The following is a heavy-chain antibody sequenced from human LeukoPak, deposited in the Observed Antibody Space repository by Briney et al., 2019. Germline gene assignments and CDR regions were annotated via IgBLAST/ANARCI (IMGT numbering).Heavy chain of an antibody. CDR1: GFTFSSYG. J-gene: IGHJ4*02. V-gene: IGHV3-23*01. CDR3: AKYSHDSSGSYDY. D-gene: IGHD3-22*01. CDR2: ISGSGSDGST. Sequence: GGSLRLSCAASGFTFSSYGMSWVRQAPGKGLEWVSGISGSGSDGSTYYADSVKGRFTISRDNSKNTLYLQMNSLRAEDTAVYYSAKYSHDSSGSYDYWGQGTLVTVSS.